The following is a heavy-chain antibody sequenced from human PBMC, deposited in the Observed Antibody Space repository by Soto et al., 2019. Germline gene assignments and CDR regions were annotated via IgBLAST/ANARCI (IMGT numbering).Heavy chain of an antibody. J-gene: IGHJ5*02. Sequence: QITLKESGPTLVKPTQTLTLTCTFSGFSLSTGGVTVGWIRQPPGKALEWLAVIYWNDNKRHSPSLKNRLTITKDTSKNQVVLTLTNVDPVDTGTYYCANRGPGGPANWFDPWGQGTLVTVSS. CDR3: ANRGPGGPANWFDP. D-gene: IGHD2-2*01. CDR1: GFSLSTGGVT. V-gene: IGHV2-5*01. CDR2: IYWNDNK.